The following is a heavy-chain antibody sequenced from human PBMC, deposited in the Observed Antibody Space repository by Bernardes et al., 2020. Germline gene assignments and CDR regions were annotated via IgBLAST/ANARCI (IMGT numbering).Heavy chain of an antibody. D-gene: IGHD4-17*01. V-gene: IGHV3-23*01. Sequence: GGSLRLSCAASGFTFSSYAMSWVRQAPGKGLEWVSAISSSGGSTYYADSVKGRFTISRDNSKNTLYLQMNSLRAEDTAVYYCAKSGSVTPETRTFDYWGQGTLVTVSS. J-gene: IGHJ4*02. CDR3: AKSGSVTPETRTFDY. CDR2: ISSSGGST. CDR1: GFTFSSYA.